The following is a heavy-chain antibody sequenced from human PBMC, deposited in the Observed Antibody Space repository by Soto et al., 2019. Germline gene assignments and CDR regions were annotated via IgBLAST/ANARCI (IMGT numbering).Heavy chain of an antibody. J-gene: IGHJ6*02. CDR3: ARDLAYYDFCSGLFTPREGGYYGMDV. CDR1: GFTFSSYG. Sequence: QVQLVESGGGVVQPGRSLRLSCAASGFTFSSYGMHWVRQAPGKGLEWVAVIWYDGSNKYYADSVKGRFTIYRDNSKNTLYLQMNSLRAEDTAAYYCARDLAYYDFCSGLFTPREGGYYGMDVWGQGSTVPVSS. V-gene: IGHV3-33*01. D-gene: IGHD3-3*01. CDR2: IWYDGSNK.